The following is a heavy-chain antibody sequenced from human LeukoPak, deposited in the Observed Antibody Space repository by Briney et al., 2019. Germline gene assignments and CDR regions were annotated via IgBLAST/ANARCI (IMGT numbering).Heavy chain of an antibody. CDR3: VRGWALHDYGDYAPGY. CDR2: INPSGGST. D-gene: IGHD4-17*01. J-gene: IGHJ4*02. V-gene: IGHV1-46*01. CDR1: GYTFTSYY. Sequence: ASVKVSCKASGYTFTSYYMHWVRQAPGQGLEWMGIINPSGGSTSYAQKFQGRVTMTRDTSTSTVYMELSSLRSEDTAVYYCVRGWALHDYGDYAPGYWGQGTLVTVSS.